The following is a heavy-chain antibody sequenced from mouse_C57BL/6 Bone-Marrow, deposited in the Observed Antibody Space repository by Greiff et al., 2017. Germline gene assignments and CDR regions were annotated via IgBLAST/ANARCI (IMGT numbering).Heavy chain of an antibody. D-gene: IGHD2-5*01. J-gene: IGHJ2*01. V-gene: IGHV5-2*01. CDR3: ERNVLYSNTSDY. Sequence: EVQGVESGGGLVQPGESLKLSCESNEYEFPSHDMSWVRKTPEKRLELVAAINSDGGSTYYPDTMERRFSISRDNTKKTLYLHKRSLRSEDTDLYYCERNVLYSNTSDYWGQGTTLTVSS. CDR2: INSDGGST. CDR1: EYEFPSHD.